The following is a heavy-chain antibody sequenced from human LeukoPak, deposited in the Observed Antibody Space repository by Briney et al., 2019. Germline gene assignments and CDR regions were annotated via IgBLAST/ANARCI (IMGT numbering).Heavy chain of an antibody. D-gene: IGHD7-27*01. J-gene: IGHJ3*02. CDR3: ARDFILGNAFDI. CDR1: GGSISSYQ. CDR2: IYTSGSS. V-gene: IGHV4-4*07. Sequence: SETLSLTCSVSGGSISSYQWSWLRQPAGKGLEWIGRIYTSGSSNYNPSLKSRVTMSVDTSKNQFSLKLSSVTAADTAVYYCARDFILGNAFDIWGQGTMVTVSS.